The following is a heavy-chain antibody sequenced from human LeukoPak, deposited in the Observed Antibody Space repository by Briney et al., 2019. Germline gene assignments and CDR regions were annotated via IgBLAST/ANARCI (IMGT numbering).Heavy chain of an antibody. D-gene: IGHD6-13*01. CDR1: GYSYTSYW. V-gene: IGHV5-51*01. J-gene: IGHJ3*01. CDR3: ARPHMAAAGNAFDL. CDR2: IYPGDSDT. Sequence: GESRKISCKSSGYSYTSYWIGWVRQMPGKGLEWMGIIYPGDSDTRYSPSFQGQVTISADKSIKTAYLQWNSLKASDTAMYYCARPHMAAAGNAFDLWGQGTRVTVSS.